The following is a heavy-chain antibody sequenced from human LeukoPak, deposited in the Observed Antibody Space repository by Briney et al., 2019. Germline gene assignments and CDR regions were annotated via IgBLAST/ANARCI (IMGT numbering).Heavy chain of an antibody. D-gene: IGHD3-16*02. Sequence: SETLSLTCTVSGGSIASGSFYWSWVRQPAGKGLEWIGHIYTSGTTKYNPSLWSRVTMSLDTTKNQFSLKLSSVTAADTAVYYCAVLLYRHYHWFDSWGRGTLASVSS. J-gene: IGHJ5*01. CDR3: AVLLYRHYHWFDS. V-gene: IGHV4-61*09. CDR1: GGSIASGSFY. CDR2: IYTSGTT.